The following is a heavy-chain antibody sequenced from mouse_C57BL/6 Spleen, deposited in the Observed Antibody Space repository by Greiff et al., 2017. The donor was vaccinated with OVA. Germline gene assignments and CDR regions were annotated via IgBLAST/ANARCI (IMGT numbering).Heavy chain of an antibody. CDR2: IDPANGNT. Sequence: VQLKQSVAELVRPGASVKLSCTASGFNIKNTYMHWVKQRPEQGLEWIGRIDPANGNTKYAPKFQGKATITADTSSNTTYLQLSSLTSEDTAIYYCSRGGPLDYYAMDYWGQGTSVTVSS. CDR1: GFNIKNTY. CDR3: SRGGPLDYYAMDY. J-gene: IGHJ4*01. V-gene: IGHV14-3*01.